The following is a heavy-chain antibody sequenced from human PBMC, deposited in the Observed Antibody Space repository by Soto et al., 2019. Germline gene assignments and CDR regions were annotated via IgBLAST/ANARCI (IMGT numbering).Heavy chain of an antibody. CDR2: INPSDGSS. J-gene: IGHJ6*02. CDR1: GYIFAKNY. V-gene: IGHV1-46*01. D-gene: IGHD6-13*01. CDR3: ARGQTIAAALSMDV. Sequence: QVQLVQSGAEAKKPGASVRISCKASGYIFAKNYMYWVRQAPGQGPEWMGLINPSDGSSINAQKFQCRLTITSDTSTGTVYMDLSGLRPEDTAVYFCARGQTIAAALSMDVWGQGTTVIVSS.